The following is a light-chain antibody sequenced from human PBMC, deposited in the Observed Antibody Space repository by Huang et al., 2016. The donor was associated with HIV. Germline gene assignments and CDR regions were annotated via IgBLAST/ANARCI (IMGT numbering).Light chain of an antibody. CDR3: QQYNNWPPLLT. CDR1: QSINNS. Sequence: EIVLTQSPATLSLSPGERAALSCRATQSINNSLAWYQQKPGQSPRLLIYGSSTRATGIPARFRGSGSGTEFTLTISSLQSEDFAVYYCQQYNNWPPLLTFGGGTKVDIK. J-gene: IGKJ4*01. CDR2: GSS. V-gene: IGKV3-15*01.